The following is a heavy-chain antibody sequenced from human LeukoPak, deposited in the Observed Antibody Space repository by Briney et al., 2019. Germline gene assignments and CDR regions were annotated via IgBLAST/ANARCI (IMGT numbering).Heavy chain of an antibody. CDR1: GFTFSSYG. Sequence: GGSLRLSCAASGFTFSSYGMHWVRQAPGKGLEWVAVIWYDGSNKYYADSVKGRFTISRDNSKNTLYLQMNSLRAEDTAVYYCARDRSSNAGYYYYYMDVWGKGTTVTVSS. D-gene: IGHD4-11*01. CDR2: IWYDGSNK. CDR3: ARDRSSNAGYYYYYMDV. J-gene: IGHJ6*03. V-gene: IGHV3-33*01.